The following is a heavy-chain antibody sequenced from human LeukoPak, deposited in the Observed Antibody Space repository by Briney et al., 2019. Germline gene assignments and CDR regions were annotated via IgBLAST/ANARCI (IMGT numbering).Heavy chain of an antibody. CDR2: IRYDGSNK. CDR3: AKDRSSSWYGDYFDY. Sequence: PGGSLRLSCAASGFTFSSYGMHWVRQAPGKGLEWVAFIRYDGSNKYYADSVEGRFTISRDNSKNTLYLQMNSLRAEDTAVYYCAKDRSSSWYGDYFDYWGQGTLVTVSS. CDR1: GFTFSSYG. D-gene: IGHD6-13*01. J-gene: IGHJ4*02. V-gene: IGHV3-30*02.